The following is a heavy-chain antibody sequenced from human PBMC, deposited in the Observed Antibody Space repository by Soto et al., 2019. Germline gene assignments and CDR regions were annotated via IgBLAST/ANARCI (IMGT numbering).Heavy chain of an antibody. CDR1: GGSFSGYY. CDR2: INHSGST. CDR3: AGYGDYVSGSYYYYYGMDV. V-gene: IGHV4-34*01. D-gene: IGHD4-17*01. Sequence: SETLSLTCAVYGGSFSGYYWSWIRQPPGKGLEWIGEINHSGSTNYNPSLKSRITISVDTSKNQFSLKLIFVTAAYMSVYYCAGYGDYVSGSYYYYYGMDVWGQGTTVT. J-gene: IGHJ6*02.